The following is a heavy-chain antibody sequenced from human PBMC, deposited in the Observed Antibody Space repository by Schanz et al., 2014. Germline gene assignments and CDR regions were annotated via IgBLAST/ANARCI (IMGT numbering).Heavy chain of an antibody. D-gene: IGHD2-2*01. J-gene: IGHJ4*02. Sequence: QVHLVESGGGVVQPGRSLRLSCAASGITFSSFGMHWVRQAPGKGLEWVAVIWYDGSNKYYADSVKGRFTISRDNSKNTLYLQMTGLRAEDTAVYYCAAHETLSTTACYPSWGQGTLVAVSS. CDR1: GITFSSFG. CDR3: AAHETLSTTACYPS. CDR2: IWYDGSNK. V-gene: IGHV3-33*01.